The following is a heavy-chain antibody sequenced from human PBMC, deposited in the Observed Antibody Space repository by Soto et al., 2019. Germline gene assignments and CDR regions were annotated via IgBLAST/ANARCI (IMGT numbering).Heavy chain of an antibody. V-gene: IGHV1-18*04. CDR2: ISAYSGNT. J-gene: IGHJ4*01. Sequence: QVQLVQSGAEVKKPGASVKVSCKASGYTFTTYGITWVRQAPGQGLEWMGWISAYSGNTNYAQKLQGRLTVTTATSTHTAYMDLRSLRSDDTAVYYCARGVKAGDYGDYGRYYFDYWGHGTLVTVSS. CDR1: GYTFTTYG. D-gene: IGHD4-17*01. CDR3: ARGVKAGDYGDYGRYYFDY.